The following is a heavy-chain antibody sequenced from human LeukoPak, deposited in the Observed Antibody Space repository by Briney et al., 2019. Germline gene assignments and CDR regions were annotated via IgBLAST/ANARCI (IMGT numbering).Heavy chain of an antibody. V-gene: IGHV3-23*01. CDR3: AKVNWSCVAYYYYGMDV. J-gene: IGHJ6*02. Sequence: GGSLRLSCAASGFTFSSYGVNWVRQAPGKGLEWVSSIRGNGVNTYYADSVKGRFNISRDNSNNTLSLQMNSLRAEDTAVYFCAKVNWSCVAYYYYGMDVGSQGCTVTVS. D-gene: IGHD1-1*01. CDR2: IRGNGVNT. CDR1: GFTFSSYG.